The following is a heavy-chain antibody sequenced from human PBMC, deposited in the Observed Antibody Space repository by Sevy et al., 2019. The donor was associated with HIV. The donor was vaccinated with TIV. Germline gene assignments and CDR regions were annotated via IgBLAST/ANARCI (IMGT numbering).Heavy chain of an antibody. CDR2: IYSDGRT. D-gene: IGHD2-15*01. CDR3: TSEDIVLGEDNYYGMDV. Sequence: GGSLRLSCVVSGFSVSSNYMSWVRQAPGKGLEWVSNIYSDGRTYYADSLRGRFTISSDTSKSTVYLEMKIQRAEDTAVYYCTSEDIVLGEDNYYGMDVWGHRTTVTVSS. J-gene: IGHJ6*02. V-gene: IGHV3-53*01. CDR1: GFSVSSNY.